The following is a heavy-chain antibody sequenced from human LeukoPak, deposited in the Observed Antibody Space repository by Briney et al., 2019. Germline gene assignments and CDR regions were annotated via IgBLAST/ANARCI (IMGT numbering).Heavy chain of an antibody. V-gene: IGHV4-34*01. CDR3: ARGYYGSGSSSFDY. Sequence: SETLSLTCAVYGGSFSGYYWSSIRQPPGKGLEWIGEINHSGSTNYNPSLKSRVTISVDTSKNQFSLKLSSVTAADTAVYYCARGYYGSGSSSFDYWGQGTLVTVSS. D-gene: IGHD3-10*01. J-gene: IGHJ4*02. CDR1: GGSFSGYY. CDR2: INHSGST.